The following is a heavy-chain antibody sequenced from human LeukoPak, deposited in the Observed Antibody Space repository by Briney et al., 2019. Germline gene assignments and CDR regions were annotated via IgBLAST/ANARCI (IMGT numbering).Heavy chain of an antibody. D-gene: IGHD6-13*01. V-gene: IGHV3-23*01. CDR3: ARDPSRSWWGYFDY. CDR1: GFTLSSHA. Sequence: WGSLRLSCAASGFTLSSHAMSWVRQAPGKGLEWISTFSESSGSAHYADSVKGRFTISRDISKNTLYLQMNSLRAEDTAVYYCARDPSRSWWGYFDYWGQGALVTVSS. CDR2: FSESSGSA. J-gene: IGHJ4*02.